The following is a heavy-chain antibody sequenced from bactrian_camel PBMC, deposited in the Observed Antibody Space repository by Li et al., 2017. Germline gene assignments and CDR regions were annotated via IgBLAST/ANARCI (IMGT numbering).Heavy chain of an antibody. CDR2: ADSNGKI. J-gene: IGHJ4*01. Sequence: VQLVESGGGSVQAGGSLTLSCVASGYTYAASGYCMAWFRQSPGKKREGVAIADSNGKIVYADSVKGRFTISQDNAKNSLYLQMNSLIPEDTAVYYCATVPSWSRCHPLGARFGNWGQGTQVTVS. CDR3: ATVPSWSRCHPLGARFGN. V-gene: IGHV3S55*01. D-gene: IGHD8*01. CDR1: GYTYAASGYC.